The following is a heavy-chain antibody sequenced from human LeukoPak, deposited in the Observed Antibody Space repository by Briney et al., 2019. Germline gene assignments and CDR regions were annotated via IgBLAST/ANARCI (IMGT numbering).Heavy chain of an antibody. Sequence: GASVKVSCKASGYTFTGYYMHWVRQAPGQGLEWMGWINSNSGGTNYAQKFQGWVTMTRDTSISTAYMELSRLRSDDTAVYYCARVPLGYCSSTSCLDAFDIWGQGTMVTVSS. CDR1: GYTFTGYY. V-gene: IGHV1-2*04. CDR3: ARVPLGYCSSTSCLDAFDI. D-gene: IGHD2-2*01. CDR2: INSNSGGT. J-gene: IGHJ3*02.